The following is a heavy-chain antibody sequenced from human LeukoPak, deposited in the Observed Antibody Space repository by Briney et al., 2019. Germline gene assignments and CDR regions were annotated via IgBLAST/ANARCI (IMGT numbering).Heavy chain of an antibody. J-gene: IGHJ4*02. CDR1: GFTFNNYA. CDR3: AKAPVTSCRGAFCYPFDS. CDR2: TSSSDDGK. V-gene: IGHV3-23*01. D-gene: IGHD2-15*01. Sequence: GGSLRLSCAASGFTFNNYAMSWVRRAPGKGLEWVSATSSSDDGKYYADSVRGRFTISRDNSRNTMYLQMNSLRAEDAAVYYCAKAPVTSCRGAFCYPFDSWGQGTLVTVSS.